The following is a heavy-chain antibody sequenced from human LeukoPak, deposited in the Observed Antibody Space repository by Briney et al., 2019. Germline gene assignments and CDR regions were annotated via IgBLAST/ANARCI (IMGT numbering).Heavy chain of an antibody. D-gene: IGHD6-6*01. V-gene: IGHV1-18*01. CDR2: ISGYNDNA. CDR3: AREGIAARSNWFDP. CDR1: GYFFSTYG. Sequence: GASVKVSCRTSGYFFSTYGISWVRQAPGQGFEWMGWISGYNDNALYAQKFRGRVTMTADTSTSTAYMELNSLRSEDTAVYYCAREGIAARSNWFDPWGQGTLVTVSS. J-gene: IGHJ5*02.